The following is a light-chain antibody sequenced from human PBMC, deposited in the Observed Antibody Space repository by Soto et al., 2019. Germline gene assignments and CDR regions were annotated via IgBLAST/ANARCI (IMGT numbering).Light chain of an antibody. CDR2: EVS. J-gene: IGLJ1*01. CDR3: LSFTSSFTYI. CDR1: SSDVGGYNY. Sequence: LTQPASVSGSPGQSITISCTGTSSDVGGYNYVSWYQQHPGKAPKLMIYEVSNRPSGVSIRFSGSKSGTTASLTISGLQAEDEADYYCLSFTSSFTYIFGTGTKVTVL. V-gene: IGLV2-14*01.